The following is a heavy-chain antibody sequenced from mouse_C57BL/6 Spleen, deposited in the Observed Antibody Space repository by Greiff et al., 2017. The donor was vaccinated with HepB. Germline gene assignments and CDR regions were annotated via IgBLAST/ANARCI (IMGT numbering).Heavy chain of an antibody. J-gene: IGHJ2*01. CDR1: GFTFSSYA. CDR3: ARGWDVGFDY. D-gene: IGHD4-1*01. Sequence: EVMLVESGGGLVKPGGSLKLSCAASGFTFSSYAMSWVRQTPEKRLEWVATISDGGSYTYYPDNVKGRFTISRDNAKNNLYLQMSHLKSEDTAMYYCARGWDVGFDYWGQGTTLTVSS. CDR2: ISDGGSYT. V-gene: IGHV5-4*03.